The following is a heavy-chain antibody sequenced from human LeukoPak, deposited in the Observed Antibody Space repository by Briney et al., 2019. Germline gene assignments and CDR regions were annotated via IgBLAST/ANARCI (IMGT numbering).Heavy chain of an antibody. Sequence: SETLSLTCTVSGGSISISTYYWGWIRQPPGKGLEWIRSIYYSGSTYYNASLKSRVTISADTSKNQFSLKLSSVTAADTAVYYCARPLSGSSSWHGDAFDIWGQGTMVTVSS. J-gene: IGHJ3*02. CDR2: IYYSGST. CDR3: ARPLSGSSSWHGDAFDI. V-gene: IGHV4-39*01. D-gene: IGHD6-13*01. CDR1: GGSISISTYY.